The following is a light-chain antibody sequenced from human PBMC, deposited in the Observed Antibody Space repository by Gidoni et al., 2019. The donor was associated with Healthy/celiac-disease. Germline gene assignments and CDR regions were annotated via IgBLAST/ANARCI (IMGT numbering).Light chain of an antibody. CDR1: QRVLYSSNNKNY. J-gene: IGKJ4*01. CDR2: WAS. Sequence: DIVMTQSPDSLAVSLGERATINCKSSQRVLYSSNNKNYLAWYQQKAGQPPNLLIYWASARESGVPDRFSGSGSGTDFTLTISSLQAEDVAVYYCLQYYDTVLTFGGGTKVEIK. V-gene: IGKV4-1*01. CDR3: LQYYDTVLT.